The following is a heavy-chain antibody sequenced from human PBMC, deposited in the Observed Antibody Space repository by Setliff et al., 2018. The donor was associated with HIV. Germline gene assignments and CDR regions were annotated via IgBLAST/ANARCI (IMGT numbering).Heavy chain of an antibody. J-gene: IGHJ4*02. V-gene: IGHV1-8*02. CDR1: GYTFTSYD. Sequence: GASVKVSCKTSGYTFTSYDINWVRQATGQGLEWMGWMNPNSGNTGYAQKFQGRVTMTRNTSMSTAYMELSSLRSDDTAIYYCAKPFGSDGSRQLDSWGQGTLVTVSS. CDR3: AKPFGSDGSRQLDS. CDR2: MNPNSGNT. D-gene: IGHD2-15*01.